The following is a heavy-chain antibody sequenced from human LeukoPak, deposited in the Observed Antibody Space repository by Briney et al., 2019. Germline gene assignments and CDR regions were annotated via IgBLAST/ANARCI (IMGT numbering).Heavy chain of an antibody. Sequence: PSETLSLTCTVSGASIKTYYWSWIRQSPGKGLEWIGYIYYTGTTDCNPSLKSRLTISVDMSKNQFSLKLSSVTAADTAVYYCARGRDGYSDWGQGTLVTVSS. CDR3: ARGRDGYSD. J-gene: IGHJ4*02. CDR1: GASIKTYY. V-gene: IGHV4-59*01. CDR2: IYYTGTT. D-gene: IGHD5-24*01.